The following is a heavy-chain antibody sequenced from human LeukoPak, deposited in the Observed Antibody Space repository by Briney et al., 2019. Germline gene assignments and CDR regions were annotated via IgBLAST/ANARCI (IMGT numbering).Heavy chain of an antibody. Sequence: SETLSLTCTVSGGSISSYYWSWIRQPPGKGLEWIGYIYYSGSTNYNPSLKSRVTISVDTSKNQFSLKLSSVTAADTAVYYRARDDSSGYPSLNYWGQGTLVTVSS. CDR2: IYYSGST. CDR1: GGSISSYY. CDR3: ARDDSSGYPSLNY. D-gene: IGHD3-22*01. V-gene: IGHV4-59*01. J-gene: IGHJ4*02.